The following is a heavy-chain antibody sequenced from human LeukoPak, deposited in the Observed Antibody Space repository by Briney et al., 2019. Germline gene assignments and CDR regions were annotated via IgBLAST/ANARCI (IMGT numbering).Heavy chain of an antibody. J-gene: IGHJ4*02. CDR3: ARHAYGSGSYSLYYFDY. D-gene: IGHD3-10*01. CDR2: IYYSGST. Sequence: PQTLSPASTVSGGSISSYYSSWIRQPPGKGLEWIGYIYYSGSTNYNPSLKSRVTISVDTSKNQFSLKLSSVTAADTAVYYCARHAYGSGSYSLYYFDYWGQGTLVTVSS. CDR1: GGSISSYY. V-gene: IGHV4-59*08.